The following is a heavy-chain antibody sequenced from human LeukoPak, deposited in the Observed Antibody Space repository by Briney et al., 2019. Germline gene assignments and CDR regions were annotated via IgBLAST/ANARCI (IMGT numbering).Heavy chain of an antibody. Sequence: PGGSLRLSCATSGFTFSHYGMHWVRQPPGRGLDWVAHIRYDESDKYYADSVKGRFTISRDNSKNTLYLQMNSLRAEDTAVYYSSPAIIGYWGQGTLVTVSS. CDR2: IRYDESDK. V-gene: IGHV3-30*02. CDR1: GFTFSHYG. D-gene: IGHD2-21*02. CDR3: SPAIIGY. J-gene: IGHJ4*02.